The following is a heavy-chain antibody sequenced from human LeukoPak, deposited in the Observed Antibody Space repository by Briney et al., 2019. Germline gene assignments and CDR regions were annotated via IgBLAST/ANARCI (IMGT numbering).Heavy chain of an antibody. CDR3: ARERVVTAIHYFDY. D-gene: IGHD2-21*02. Sequence: SGTLSLTCAVSGGSISSSNWWSWVRQPPGKGLEWTGEIYHSGSTNYNPSLKSRVTISVDKSKNQFSLKLSSVTAADTAVYYCARERVVTAIHYFDYWGQGTLVTVSS. CDR1: GGSISSSNW. CDR2: IYHSGST. V-gene: IGHV4-4*02. J-gene: IGHJ4*02.